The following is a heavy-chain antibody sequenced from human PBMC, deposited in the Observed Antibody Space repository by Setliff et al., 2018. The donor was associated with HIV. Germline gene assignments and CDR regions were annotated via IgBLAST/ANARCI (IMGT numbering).Heavy chain of an antibody. Sequence: TLSLTCTVSGGSISSSSYYWGWIRQPPGKGLEWIGYIYTSGSTNYNPSLEGRVTISVDTSKNQFSLKLSSVTAADTAVYYCARTPEDYDQYFFDRWGQGTLVTVS. V-gene: IGHV4-61*05. CDR1: GGSISSSSYY. D-gene: IGHD3-22*01. CDR3: ARTPEDYDQYFFDR. CDR2: IYTSGST. J-gene: IGHJ4*02.